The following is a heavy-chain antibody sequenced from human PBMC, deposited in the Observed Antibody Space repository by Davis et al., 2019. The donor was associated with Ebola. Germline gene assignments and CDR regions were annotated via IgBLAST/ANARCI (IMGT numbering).Heavy chain of an antibody. CDR3: ARREAASIDY. D-gene: IGHD6-25*01. J-gene: IGHJ4*02. CDR2: ITNDGTRT. CDR1: GFIFSAYW. Sequence: HTGGSLRLSCAASGFIFSAYWMNWVRQTPGRGLVWVSRITNDGTRTSYADSVQGRFTISRDNAKNTLFLQLNSLRVEDTAIYYCARREAASIDYWGQGTLVTVSS. V-gene: IGHV3-74*01.